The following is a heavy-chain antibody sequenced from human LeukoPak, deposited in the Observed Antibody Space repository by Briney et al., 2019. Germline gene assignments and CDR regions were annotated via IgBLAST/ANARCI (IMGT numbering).Heavy chain of an antibody. J-gene: IGHJ5*02. CDR3: ARGGKAVAGTRGNWFGP. D-gene: IGHD6-19*01. V-gene: IGHV3-74*01. CDR1: GFTFSSYW. Sequence: GGSLRLSCAASGFTFSSYWMHWVRQAPGKGLVRVSRINSDGSSTSYADSVKGRFTISRDNAKNTLYLQMNSLRAEDTAVYYCARGGKAVAGTRGNWFGPWGQGTLVTVSS. CDR2: INSDGSST.